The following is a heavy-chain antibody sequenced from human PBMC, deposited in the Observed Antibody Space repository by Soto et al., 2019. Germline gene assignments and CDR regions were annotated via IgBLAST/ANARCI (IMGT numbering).Heavy chain of an antibody. J-gene: IGHJ3*02. CDR1: GYSFTSYA. Sequence: ASVKVSCKACGYSFTSYAMHWVRQAPGQRLEWMGWINAGNGNTKYSQKFQGRVTITRDTSASTAYMELSSLRSEDTAVYYCARWGSGYNAFDIWGQGTMVTVSS. CDR3: ARWGSGYNAFDI. D-gene: IGHD3-16*01. V-gene: IGHV1-3*01. CDR2: INAGNGNT.